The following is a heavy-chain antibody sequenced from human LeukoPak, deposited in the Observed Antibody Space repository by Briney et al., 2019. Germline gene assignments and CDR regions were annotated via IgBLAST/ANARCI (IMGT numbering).Heavy chain of an antibody. V-gene: IGHV3-23*01. CDR3: AVPRLYYDFWIGYF. CDR1: GFTFSSYA. CDR2: ISGSGGST. D-gene: IGHD3-3*01. J-gene: IGHJ4*02. Sequence: GGSLRLSCAASGFTFSSYAMSWVRQAPGKGLEWVSAISGSGGSTYYADSVKGRFTISRDNSKDTLYLQMNSLRAEDTAVYYCAVPRLYYDFWIGYFWGQGTLVTVSS.